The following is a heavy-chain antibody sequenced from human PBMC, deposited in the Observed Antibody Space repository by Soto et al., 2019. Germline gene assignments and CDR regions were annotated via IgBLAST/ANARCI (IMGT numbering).Heavy chain of an antibody. D-gene: IGHD3-3*01. V-gene: IGHV5-51*01. CDR1: GYSFTSYW. Sequence: PGESLKISCKGSGYSFTSYWIGWVRQMPGKGLEWMGIIYPGDSDTRYSPSFQGQVTISADKSISTAYLQWSSLKASDTAMYYCARLTKPCLEWIEVIYDYGVEVWGQGTTVTVSS. CDR2: IYPGDSDT. CDR3: ARLTKPCLEWIEVIYDYGVEV. J-gene: IGHJ6*02.